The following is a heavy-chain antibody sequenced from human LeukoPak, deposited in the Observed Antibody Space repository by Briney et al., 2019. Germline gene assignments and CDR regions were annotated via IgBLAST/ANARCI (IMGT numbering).Heavy chain of an antibody. J-gene: IGHJ5*02. D-gene: IGHD5-18*01. CDR2: ISGSGGST. V-gene: IGHV3-23*01. CDR3: AKDRGNNYGLGVS. CDR1: GFSFTSYA. Sequence: GGSLRLSCEASGFSFTSYAMSGVGQAPGKGLEWVSAISGSGGSTYYADAVKGRLTISRDNSKSTLYLQMSSLRAEDTAVYYCAKDRGNNYGLGVSWGQGTLVTVSS.